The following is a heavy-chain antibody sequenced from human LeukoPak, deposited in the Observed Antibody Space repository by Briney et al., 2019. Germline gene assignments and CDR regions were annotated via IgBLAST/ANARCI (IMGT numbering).Heavy chain of an antibody. CDR2: ISGSSGST. CDR3: ARAGYWTLGAFDM. J-gene: IGHJ3*02. D-gene: IGHD3-22*01. Sequence: GGSLRLSCAASGFTFSSYAMSWVRQAPGEGLEWVSAISGSSGSTEYADSVKGRFTISRDNSKNTLYLQLNSLRAEDTAVYYCARAGYWTLGAFDMWGQGTMVTVSS. CDR1: GFTFSSYA. V-gene: IGHV3-23*01.